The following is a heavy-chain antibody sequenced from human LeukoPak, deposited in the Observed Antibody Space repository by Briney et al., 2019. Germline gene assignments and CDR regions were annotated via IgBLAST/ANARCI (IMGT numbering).Heavy chain of an antibody. V-gene: IGHV3-9*01. D-gene: IGHD2-8*01. CDR1: GFTFDDYA. Sequence: GGSLRLSCAASGFTFDDYAMHWVRQAPGKGLEWVSGISWNSGSIGYADSVKGRFTISRDNAKNSLYLQMNSLRAEDTAVYYCAREGNGVSDYWGQGTLVTVSS. J-gene: IGHJ4*02. CDR2: ISWNSGSI. CDR3: AREGNGVSDY.